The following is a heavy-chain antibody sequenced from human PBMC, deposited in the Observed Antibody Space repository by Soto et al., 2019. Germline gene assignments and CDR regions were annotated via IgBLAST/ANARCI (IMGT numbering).Heavy chain of an antibody. CDR3: ARMAGPWYFDL. Sequence: QVQLQQWGAGLLKPSETLSLTCAVHGGSFSGFYLTWIRQPPGKGLEWIGEINHSGSSNYNPPLKSRVTISLDTSRNQFALSLNSFTAADTAVYYCARMAGPWYFDLWGRGTLVTVSS. CDR2: INHSGSS. V-gene: IGHV4-34*01. J-gene: IGHJ2*01. CDR1: GGSFSGFY.